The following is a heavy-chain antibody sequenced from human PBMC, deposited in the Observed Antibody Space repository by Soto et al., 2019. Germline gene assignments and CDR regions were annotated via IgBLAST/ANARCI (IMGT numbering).Heavy chain of an antibody. J-gene: IGHJ6*02. CDR1: GGTFSSYA. D-gene: IGHD4-17*01. Sequence: QVQLVQSGAEVKKPGSSVKVSCKASGGTFSSYAISWVQQAPGQGLEWMGGIIPIFGTANYAQKFQGRVTITADKSTSTAYMELSSLRSEDTAVYYCATRPLYGGNGGMDVWGQGTTVTVSS. CDR3: ATRPLYGGNGGMDV. CDR2: IIPIFGTA. V-gene: IGHV1-69*06.